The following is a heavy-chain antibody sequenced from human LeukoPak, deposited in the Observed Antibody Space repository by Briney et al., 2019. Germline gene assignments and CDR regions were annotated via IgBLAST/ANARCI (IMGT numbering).Heavy chain of an antibody. J-gene: IGHJ6*02. CDR1: GFTFSSYG. D-gene: IGHD3-10*01. CDR2: IWYDGSNK. Sequence: ERSLRLSCAASGFTFSSYGMHWVRQAPGKGLEWVAVIWYDGSNKYYADSVKGRFTISRDNSKNTLYLQMNSLRAEDTAVYYCAREDYGSGSYFGYYYYYGMDVWGQGTTVTVSS. V-gene: IGHV3-33*01. CDR3: AREDYGSGSYFGYYYYYGMDV.